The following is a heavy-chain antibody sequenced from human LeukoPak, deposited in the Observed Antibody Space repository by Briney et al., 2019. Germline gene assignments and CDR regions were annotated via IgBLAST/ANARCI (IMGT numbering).Heavy chain of an antibody. CDR3: AKDSSGSGFWSDYSPYYFDY. Sequence: QPGGSLRLSCAASGFTFSSYWMSWVRQAPGKGLEWVANIKQDGSEKYYVDSVKGRFTISRDNAKNSLYLQMNSLRAEDTAVYYCAKDSSGSGFWSDYSPYYFDYWGQGTLVTVSS. CDR2: IKQDGSEK. J-gene: IGHJ4*02. D-gene: IGHD3-3*01. V-gene: IGHV3-7*01. CDR1: GFTFSSYW.